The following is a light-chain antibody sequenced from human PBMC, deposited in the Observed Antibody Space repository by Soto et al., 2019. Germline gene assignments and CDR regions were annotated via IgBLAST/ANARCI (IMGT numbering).Light chain of an antibody. J-gene: IGKJ1*01. CDR3: QQYTSYWT. V-gene: IGKV1-5*01. Sequence: GERVTITCRDSQSISSWLAWYQQKPGKAPKLLIYDASSLESGVPSRFSGSGSGTEFTLTISSLQPDDFATYYCQQYTSYWTLGQGTKVEIK. CDR1: QSISSW. CDR2: DAS.